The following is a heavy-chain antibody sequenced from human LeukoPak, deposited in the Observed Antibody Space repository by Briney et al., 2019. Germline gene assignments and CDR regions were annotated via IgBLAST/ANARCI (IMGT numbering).Heavy chain of an antibody. CDR3: ASTHLGYCSSVSCQNDY. CDR1: GFIVSSNY. V-gene: IGHV3-53*01. Sequence: PGGSLRLSCAVSGFIVSSNYMSWVRQAPGKGLEWVSVIYSGGSTYYADSVKGRFTISRDKSKNTLYLQMNSLRAEDTAVYYCASTHLGYCSSVSCQNDYWGQGTLVTVSS. D-gene: IGHD2-15*01. CDR2: IYSGGST. J-gene: IGHJ4*02.